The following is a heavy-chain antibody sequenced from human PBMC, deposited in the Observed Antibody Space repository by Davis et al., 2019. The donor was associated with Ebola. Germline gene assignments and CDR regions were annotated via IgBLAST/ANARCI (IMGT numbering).Heavy chain of an antibody. V-gene: IGHV3-NL1*01. CDR1: GFGFSGLG. CDR3: ARWRIRHEYIDY. D-gene: IGHD2/OR15-2a*01. J-gene: IGHJ4*02. Sequence: PGGSLRLSCAASGFGFSGLGMHWVRQAPGQGLEWVSGIYDSGETFYYTDSVKGRFTVSRGNSANTLFLQMNSLRVDDTAIYYCARWRIRHEYIDYWGQGIQVTVSS. CDR2: IYDSGETF.